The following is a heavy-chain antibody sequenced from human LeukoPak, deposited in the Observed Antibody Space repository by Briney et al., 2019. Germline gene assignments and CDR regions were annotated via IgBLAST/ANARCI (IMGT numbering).Heavy chain of an antibody. CDR3: ARRDAFDI. J-gene: IGHJ3*02. CDR2: INHSGST. Sequence: SETLSLTCAVYGGSFSGYYWSWIRQPPGKGLEWIGEINHSGSTNYNPSLKSRVTISVDTSKNQFSLKLSSVTAADTAVYYCARRDAFDIWGQGTMVTVSS. V-gene: IGHV4-34*01. CDR1: GGSFSGYY.